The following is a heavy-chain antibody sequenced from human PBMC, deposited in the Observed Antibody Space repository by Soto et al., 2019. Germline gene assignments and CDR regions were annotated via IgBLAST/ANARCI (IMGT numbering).Heavy chain of an antibody. V-gene: IGHV4-61*01. CDR1: GASVSSGSYY. D-gene: IGHD4-17*01. J-gene: IGHJ6*04. Sequence: PSETLSLTCTVSGASVSSGSYYWSWIRQAPGRGLEWIGYIYYSGSTNYNPSLKSRVTISVDTSKNQFSLKLSSVTAADTAVYYFARVFWTVTTGYYYYGMDVWGKGTTVTVPS. CDR2: IYYSGST. CDR3: ARVFWTVTTGYYYYGMDV.